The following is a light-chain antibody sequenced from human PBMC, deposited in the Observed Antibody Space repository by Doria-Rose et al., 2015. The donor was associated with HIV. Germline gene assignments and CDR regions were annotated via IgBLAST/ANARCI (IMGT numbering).Light chain of an antibody. CDR1: QSISNW. Sequence: DIQVTQSPSTLSASVGDRVTITCRASQSISNWLAWYQQKPGQAPKLLIYKASTLQSGVPSRFRGSVSGTEFTLTISSLQPDDFATYYCQHFDKYFSWTFGHGTKVDIK. J-gene: IGKJ1*01. CDR2: KAS. V-gene: IGKV1-5*03. CDR3: QHFDKYFSWT.